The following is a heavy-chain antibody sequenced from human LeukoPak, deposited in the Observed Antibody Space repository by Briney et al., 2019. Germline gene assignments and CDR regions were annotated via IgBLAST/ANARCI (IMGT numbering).Heavy chain of an antibody. CDR2: ISWNSGSI. Sequence: GGSLRLSCAASGFTFDDYAMQWVRQAPGKGLEWVSGISWNSGSIGYADSVKGRFTISRDNAKNSLYLQMNSLRAEDTALYYCAKEGIGRELRLGYAFDIWGQGTMVTVSS. V-gene: IGHV3-9*01. J-gene: IGHJ3*02. D-gene: IGHD3-16*01. CDR3: AKEGIGRELRLGYAFDI. CDR1: GFTFDDYA.